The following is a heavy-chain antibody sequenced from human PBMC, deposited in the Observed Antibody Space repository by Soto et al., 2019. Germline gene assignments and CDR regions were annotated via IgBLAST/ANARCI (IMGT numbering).Heavy chain of an antibody. V-gene: IGHV3-15*01. CDR1: GFTFSNAW. D-gene: IGHD3-22*01. CDR2: IKSKTDGGTT. CDR3: TTVDSRYSSGYYFSGHY. Sequence: PGGSLRLSCAASGFTFSNAWMSWVRQAPGKGLEWVGRIKSKTDGGTTDYAAPVKGRFTISRDDSKNTLYLQMNSLKTEDTAVYYCTTVDSRYSSGYYFSGHYWGQGTLVTVSS. J-gene: IGHJ4*02.